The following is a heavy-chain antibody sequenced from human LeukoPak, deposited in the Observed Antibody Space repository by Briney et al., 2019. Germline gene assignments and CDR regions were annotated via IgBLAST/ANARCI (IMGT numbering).Heavy chain of an antibody. D-gene: IGHD4-17*01. CDR2: IYYTGGT. J-gene: IGHJ6*02. CDR3: ASLYGDYATDYYGMDV. CDR1: GGSVSSGSYY. V-gene: IGHV4-61*01. Sequence: PSETLSLTCTVSGGSVSSGSYYWSWIRQPPGKGLEWIGYIYYTGGTNSNPSLKTRVTISVDTSKNQFSLKLSSVTAADTAVYYCASLYGDYATDYYGMDVWGQGTTVTVSS.